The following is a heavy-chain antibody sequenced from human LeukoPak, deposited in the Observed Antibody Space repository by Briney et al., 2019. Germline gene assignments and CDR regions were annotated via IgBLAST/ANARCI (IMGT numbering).Heavy chain of an antibody. CDR1: GYSISSDYY. D-gene: IGHD3-10*01. CDR3: ARDLSITMIRGVTFDY. CDR2: VYRTGST. J-gene: IGHJ4*02. Sequence: PSETLSLTCTVSGYSISSDYYWGWIRQPPGKGLEWIGNVYRTGSTYYNPSLTSRVIISIDTSKNQFSLKLSSMTAADTAVYYCARDLSITMIRGVTFDYWGQGTLVTVSS. V-gene: IGHV4-38-2*02.